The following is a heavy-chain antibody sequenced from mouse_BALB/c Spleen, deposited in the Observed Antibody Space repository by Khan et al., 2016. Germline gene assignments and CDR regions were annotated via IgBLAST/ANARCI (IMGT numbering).Heavy chain of an antibody. J-gene: IGHJ3*01. D-gene: IGHD1-1*01. V-gene: IGHV9-3-1*01. CDR3: ARDFGSSYGWFAY. CDR1: GYTFTNYG. CDR2: INTYTGES. Sequence: QIQLVQSGPELKKPGETVKISCKASGYTFTNYGMNWVKQAPGKGLKWMGWINTYTGESTYADDFKGRFAFSLETSASTAYLQINNLKNEDTATYFCARDFGSSYGWFAYWGQGTLVTVSA.